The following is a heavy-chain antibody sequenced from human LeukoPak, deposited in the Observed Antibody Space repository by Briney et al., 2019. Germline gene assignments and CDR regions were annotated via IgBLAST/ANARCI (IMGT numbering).Heavy chain of an antibody. CDR2: INPNSGGT. D-gene: IGHD3-9*01. CDR3: ASEYYDILTGYLGYYYYGMDV. V-gene: IGHV1-2*02. CDR1: GYTFTGYY. Sequence: ASVKASCKASGYTFTGYYMHWVRQAPGQGLEWMGWINPNSGGTNYAQKFQGRVTMTRDTSISTAYMELSRLRSDDTAVYYCASEYYDILTGYLGYYYYGMDVWGQGTTVTVSS. J-gene: IGHJ6*02.